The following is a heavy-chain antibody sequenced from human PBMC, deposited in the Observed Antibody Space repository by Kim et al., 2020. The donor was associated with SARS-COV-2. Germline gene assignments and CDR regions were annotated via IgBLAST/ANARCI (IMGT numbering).Heavy chain of an antibody. CDR2: IDRTGSKT. J-gene: IGHJ4*02. CDR1: GFTLSDYY. CDR3: ARAERHWYDGRDPLDC. V-gene: IGHV3-11*01. Sequence: GGSLRLSCAASGFTLSDYYMSWIRQAPGKGLEWVSYIDRTGSKTEYADSLRGRFTISRDNAKNSLYLQMNSLTADDTALYYCARAERHWYDGRDPLDCCGQGTSVTVSS. D-gene: IGHD3-22*01.